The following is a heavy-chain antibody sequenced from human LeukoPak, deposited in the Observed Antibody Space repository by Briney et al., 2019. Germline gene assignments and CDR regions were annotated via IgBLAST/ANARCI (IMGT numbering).Heavy chain of an antibody. Sequence: GASVKVSCKASGYTFINYYMHWVRQAPGQRLEWMGLINPKTGNAPYAQKFQGRVTMTRDASTSTVYMGLSSLTSEDTAIYYCARHSLTGTTPFDYWGQGALVTVSS. CDR2: INPKTGNA. J-gene: IGHJ4*02. CDR1: GYTFINYY. CDR3: ARHSLTGTTPFDY. D-gene: IGHD1-20*01. V-gene: IGHV1-46*01.